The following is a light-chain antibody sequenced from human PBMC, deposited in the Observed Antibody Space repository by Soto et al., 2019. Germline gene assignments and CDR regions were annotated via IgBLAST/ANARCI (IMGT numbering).Light chain of an antibody. Sequence: DIVMTQSPDSLAVSLGERATINCKSSQSVLYSSNNKNYLAWYQQKPGQPPKLLIYWASTRESGVPDRFSGSGSGTDFTLTISNLQAEDVAVYYCQQYYSTLTFGQGTKVEIK. CDR2: WAS. CDR1: QSVLYSSNNKNY. CDR3: QQYYSTLT. J-gene: IGKJ1*01. V-gene: IGKV4-1*01.